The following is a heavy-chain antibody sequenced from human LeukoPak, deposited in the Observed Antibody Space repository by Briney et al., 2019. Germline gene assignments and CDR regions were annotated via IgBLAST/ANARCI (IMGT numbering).Heavy chain of an antibody. V-gene: IGHV1-46*01. Sequence: ASVKVSCKASGYTFTSYDINWVRQAPGQGPEWMGVISPSGGSTTYAQKFQDRVTLTRDMSTSTDYLELSSLRSEDTAVYYCARDNSVRDEAWWFNPWGQGTLVTVSS. D-gene: IGHD5-24*01. CDR3: ARDNSVRDEAWWFNP. J-gene: IGHJ5*02. CDR1: GYTFTSYD. CDR2: ISPSGGST.